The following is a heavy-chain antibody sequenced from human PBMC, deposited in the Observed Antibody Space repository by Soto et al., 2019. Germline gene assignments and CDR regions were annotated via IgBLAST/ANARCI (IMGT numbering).Heavy chain of an antibody. CDR2: IYYSGST. Sequence: TLSLTCTVSGGSISSGGYYWSWIRQHPGKGLEWIGYIYYSGSTYYNPSLKSRVTISVDTSKNQFSLKLSSVTAADTAVYYCARGGVVVPAAPNDYYSYYGMDVWGQGTTVTVSS. D-gene: IGHD2-2*01. J-gene: IGHJ6*02. V-gene: IGHV4-31*03. CDR1: GGSISSGGYY. CDR3: ARGGVVVPAAPNDYYSYYGMDV.